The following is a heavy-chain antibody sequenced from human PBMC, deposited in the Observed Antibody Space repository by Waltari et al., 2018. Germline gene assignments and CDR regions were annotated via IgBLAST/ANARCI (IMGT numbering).Heavy chain of an antibody. J-gene: IGHJ6*03. D-gene: IGHD3-10*02. CDR3: AGWTGLLVRHYMDV. CDR1: GGSISSSSYY. V-gene: IGHV4-39*01. Sequence: QLQLQESGPGLVKPSETLSLTCTVSGGSISSSSYYWGWIRQPPGKGLEWIGSIYYSGSTYYNPSLKSRVTISVDTSKNQFSLKLSSVTAADTAVYYCAGWTGLLVRHYMDVWGKGTTVTVSS. CDR2: IYYSGST.